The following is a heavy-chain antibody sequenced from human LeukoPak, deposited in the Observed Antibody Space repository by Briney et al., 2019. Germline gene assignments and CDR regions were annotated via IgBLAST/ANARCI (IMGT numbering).Heavy chain of an antibody. CDR1: GGSFSGYY. CDR2: IYYSGST. J-gene: IGHJ4*02. V-gene: IGHV4-59*01. CDR3: ASRRITYYDILTGPSYFDY. Sequence: SETLSLTCAVYGGSFSGYYWSWIRQPPGKGLEWIGYIYYSGSTNYNPSLKSRVTISVDTSKNQFSLKLSSVTAADTAVYYCASRRITYYDILTGPSYFDYWGQGTLVTVSS. D-gene: IGHD3-9*01.